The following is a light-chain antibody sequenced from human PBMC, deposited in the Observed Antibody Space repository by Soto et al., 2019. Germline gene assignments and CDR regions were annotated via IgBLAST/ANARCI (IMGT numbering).Light chain of an antibody. CDR2: AAS. CDR3: LQHNSYPIT. V-gene: IGKV1-17*01. J-gene: IGKJ5*01. Sequence: DIHMTQSASSLSASVGDRVTITCRASQGIRHDLGWYQQKPGKAPKRLIYAASSLQSGVPSRFSGSGSGTEFTLTISSLQPEDFATYYCLQHNSYPITFGQGTRLEIK. CDR1: QGIRHD.